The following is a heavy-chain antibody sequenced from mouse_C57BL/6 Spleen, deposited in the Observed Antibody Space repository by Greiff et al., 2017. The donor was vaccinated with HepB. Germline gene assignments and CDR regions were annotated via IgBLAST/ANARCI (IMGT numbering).Heavy chain of an antibody. CDR1: GFTFSSYA. Sequence: EVHLVESGGGLVKPGGSLKLSCAASGFTFSSYAMSWVRQTPEKRLEWVATISDGGSYTYYPDNVKGRFTISRDNAKNNLYLQMSHLKSEDTAMYYCARDTSNYGAMDYWGQGTSVTVSS. D-gene: IGHD2-5*01. CDR3: ARDTSNYGAMDY. V-gene: IGHV5-4*01. J-gene: IGHJ4*01. CDR2: ISDGGSYT.